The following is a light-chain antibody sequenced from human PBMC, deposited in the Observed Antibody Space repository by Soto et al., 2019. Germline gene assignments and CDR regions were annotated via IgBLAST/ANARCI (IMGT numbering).Light chain of an antibody. CDR3: QQYNDYIT. J-gene: IGKJ5*01. CDR1: QSISSW. CDR2: AAS. V-gene: IGKV1-5*01. Sequence: DIQMTQSPSTLPASVGDRVTITCRASQSISSWLAWYQQKPGKAPKLLIYAASTLENGVPTRFSGTGSETEFPLTVSSLQPDDSATYYCQQYNDYITFGQGTRLEIK.